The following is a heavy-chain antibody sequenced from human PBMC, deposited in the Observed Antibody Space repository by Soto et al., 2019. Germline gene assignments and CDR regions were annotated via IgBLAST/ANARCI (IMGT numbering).Heavy chain of an antibody. Sequence: PSETLSLTCAVSGGSISSGGYSWSWIRQPPGKGLEWIGYIYHSGSTYYNPSLKSRVTISVDRSKNQFSLKLSSVTAADTAVYYCARGRPCRGVWFDPWGQGTLVTAPQ. V-gene: IGHV4-30-2*01. CDR3: ARGRPCRGVWFDP. J-gene: IGHJ5*02. D-gene: IGHD3-10*01. CDR1: GGSISSGGYS. CDR2: IYHSGST.